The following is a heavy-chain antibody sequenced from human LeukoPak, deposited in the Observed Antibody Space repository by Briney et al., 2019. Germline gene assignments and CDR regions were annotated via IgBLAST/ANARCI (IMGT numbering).Heavy chain of an antibody. D-gene: IGHD3-22*01. CDR2: IYYSGST. V-gene: IGHV4-39*01. J-gene: IGHJ4*02. Sequence: SETLSLTCTVSGGSISSSSYYWGWIRQPPGKGLEWIGSIYYSGSTYYNPSLKSRVTISVDTSKNQFPLKLSSVTATDTAVYYCARRYYYYDSSGYYLDYFDYWGQGTLVTVSS. CDR1: GGSISSSSYY. CDR3: ARRYYYYDSSGYYLDYFDY.